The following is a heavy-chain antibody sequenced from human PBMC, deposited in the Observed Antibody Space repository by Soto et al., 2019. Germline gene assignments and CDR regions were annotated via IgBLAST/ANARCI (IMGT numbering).Heavy chain of an antibody. CDR1: GGSVSSGSYY. D-gene: IGHD2-2*03. V-gene: IGHV4-61*01. CDR2: IYYSGST. CDR3: ARDHGYCSSTSCYAGFDY. J-gene: IGHJ4*02. Sequence: SETLSLTCTVSGGSVSSGSYYWSWIRQPPGKGLEWIGYIYYSGSTNYNPSLKSRVTISVDTSKNQFSLKLSSATAADTAVYYCARDHGYCSSTSCYAGFDYWGQGTLVTVSS.